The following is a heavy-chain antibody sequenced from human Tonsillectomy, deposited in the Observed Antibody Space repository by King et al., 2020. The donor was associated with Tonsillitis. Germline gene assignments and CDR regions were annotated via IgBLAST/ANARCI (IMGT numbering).Heavy chain of an antibody. D-gene: IGHD3-10*01. CDR3: AKARSYGSGTFYAGGASDY. CDR2: DGGGT. V-gene: IGHV3-23*04. CDR1: GFTFSSYA. J-gene: IGHJ4*02. Sequence: VQLVESGGGLVQPGGSLRLSCAASGFTFSSYAMNWVRQAPGKGLEWVSTDGGGTYYADSVKGRFTISRDHSNNTLYLQMSSLRAEDTAVYYGAKARSYGSGTFYAGGASDYWGQGTLVTVSS.